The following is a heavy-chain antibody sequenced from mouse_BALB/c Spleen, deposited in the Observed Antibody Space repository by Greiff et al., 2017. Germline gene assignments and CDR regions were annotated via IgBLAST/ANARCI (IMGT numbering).Heavy chain of an antibody. CDR1: GFAFSSYD. CDR3: ARDGSTWFAY. CDR2: ISSGGGST. J-gene: IGHJ3*01. V-gene: IGHV5-12-1*01. D-gene: IGHD1-1*01. Sequence: EVNLVESGGGLVKPGGSLKLSCAASGFAFSSYDMSWVRQTPEKRLEWVAYISSGGGSTYYPDTVKGRFTISRDNAKNTLYLQMSSLKSEDTAMYYCARDGSTWFAYWGQGTLVTVSA.